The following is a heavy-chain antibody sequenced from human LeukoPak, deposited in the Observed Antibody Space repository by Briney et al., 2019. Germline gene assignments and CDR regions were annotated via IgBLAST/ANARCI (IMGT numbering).Heavy chain of an antibody. Sequence: GASVKVSCKTSGYTFTSYGISWVRQAPGQGLEWMGWISAYNGNTNYVQKLQGRVTMTTDTSTSTAYMELRSLRSDDTAVYYCARDRQRFGELKSPFDYWGQGTLVTVSS. CDR2: ISAYNGNT. J-gene: IGHJ4*02. CDR1: GYTFTSYG. V-gene: IGHV1-18*04. CDR3: ARDRQRFGELKSPFDY. D-gene: IGHD3-10*01.